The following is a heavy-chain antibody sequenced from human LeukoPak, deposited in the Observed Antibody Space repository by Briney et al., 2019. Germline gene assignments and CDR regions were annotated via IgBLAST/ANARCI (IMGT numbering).Heavy chain of an antibody. V-gene: IGHV3-23*01. D-gene: IGHD2/OR15-2a*01. CDR1: GFTFSSYA. CDR2: ISGSGGST. Sequence: GSLRLSCAASGFTFSSYAMSWVRQAPGKGLEWVSAISGSGGSTYYADSVKGRFTISRDNSKNTLYLQMNSLRAEDTAVYYCAKDLLVSDAFDIWGQGTMVTVSS. J-gene: IGHJ3*02. CDR3: AKDLLVSDAFDI.